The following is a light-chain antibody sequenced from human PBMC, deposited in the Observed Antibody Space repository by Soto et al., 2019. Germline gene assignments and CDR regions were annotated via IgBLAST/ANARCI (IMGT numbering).Light chain of an antibody. J-gene: IGLJ3*02. V-gene: IGLV2-8*01. CDR2: EVS. Sequence: QSAPTQPPSASGSPGQSATISCTGTSSDVGGYNYVSWYQQYPGKAPKLMIYEVSKRPSGVPDRFSGSKSGNTASLTVSGLQAEDEADYYCSSYAGSSTWXXGGXXKVTVL. CDR1: SSDVGGYNY. CDR3: SSYAGSSTWX.